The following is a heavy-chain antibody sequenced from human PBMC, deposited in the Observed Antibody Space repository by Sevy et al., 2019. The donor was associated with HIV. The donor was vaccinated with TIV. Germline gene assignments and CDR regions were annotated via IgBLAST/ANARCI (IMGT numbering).Heavy chain of an antibody. CDR3: ARSHCSSTSCYAYYYYGMDV. D-gene: IGHD2-2*01. CDR1: GFTFSSYS. CDR2: ISSSSSTI. V-gene: IGHV3-48*02. J-gene: IGHJ6*02. Sequence: GGSLRLSCAASGFTFSSYSMNWVRQAPGKGLEWVSYISSSSSTIYYADSVKGRFTISRDNAKNSLYLQMNSLRDDDTAVYYCARSHCSSTSCYAYYYYGMDVWGQGTTVTVSS.